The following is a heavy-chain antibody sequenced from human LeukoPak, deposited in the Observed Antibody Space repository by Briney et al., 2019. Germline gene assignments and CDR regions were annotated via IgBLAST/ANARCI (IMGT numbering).Heavy chain of an antibody. J-gene: IGHJ4*02. V-gene: IGHV3-74*01. CDR3: ARVLDGVGATRSFDY. CDR2: INSDGSST. Sequence: GGSLRLSCAASGFTFSSYWMHWVRQAPGKGLVWVSRINSDGSSTSYADSVKGQFTISRDNAKNTLYLQMNSLRAEDTAVYYCARVLDGVGATRSFDYWGQGTLVTVSS. D-gene: IGHD1-26*01. CDR1: GFTFSSYW.